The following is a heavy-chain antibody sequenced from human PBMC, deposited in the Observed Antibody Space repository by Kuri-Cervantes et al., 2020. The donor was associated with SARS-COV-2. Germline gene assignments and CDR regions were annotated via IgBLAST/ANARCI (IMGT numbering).Heavy chain of an antibody. CDR1: GFTFSSYA. Sequence: GESLKISCAASGFTFSSYAMHWVRQAPGKGLEWVAVISYDGSNKYYADSVKGRFTISRDNSKNTLYLQMNSLRAEDTAVYYCAREHPYSGSYYAPFDYWGQGTLVTVSS. CDR3: AREHPYSGSYYAPFDY. D-gene: IGHD1-26*01. CDR2: ISYDGSNK. V-gene: IGHV3-30-3*01. J-gene: IGHJ4*02.